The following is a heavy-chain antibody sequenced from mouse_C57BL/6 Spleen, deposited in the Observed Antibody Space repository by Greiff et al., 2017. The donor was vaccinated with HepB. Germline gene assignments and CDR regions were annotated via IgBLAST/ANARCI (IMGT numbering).Heavy chain of an antibody. CDR2: ISYSGST. D-gene: IGHD1-1*01. CDR3: AREAFTTVVDWYFDV. Sequence: DVQLQESGPGMVKPSQSLSLTCTVTGYSITSGYDWHWIRHFPGNKLEWMGYISYSGSTNYNPSLKSRISITHDTSKNHFFLKLNSVTTEDTATYYCAREAFTTVVDWYFDVWGTGTTVTVSS. J-gene: IGHJ1*03. CDR1: GYSITSGYD. V-gene: IGHV3-1*01.